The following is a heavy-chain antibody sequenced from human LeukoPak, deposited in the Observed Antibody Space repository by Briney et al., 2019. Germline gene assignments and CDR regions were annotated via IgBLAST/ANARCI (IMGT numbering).Heavy chain of an antibody. V-gene: IGHV1-24*01. CDR1: GYTLTELS. J-gene: IGHJ5*02. CDR3: ATAFLTQLSCGSGSYFYFWFDP. CDR2: FDPEDGET. D-gene: IGHD3-10*01. Sequence: ASVKVSCKVSGYTLTELSMHWVRQAPGKGLEWMGGFDPEDGETIYAQKFQGRVTMTEDTSTDTAYMELSSLRSEDTAVYYCATAFLTQLSCGSGSYFYFWFDPWGQGTLVTVSS.